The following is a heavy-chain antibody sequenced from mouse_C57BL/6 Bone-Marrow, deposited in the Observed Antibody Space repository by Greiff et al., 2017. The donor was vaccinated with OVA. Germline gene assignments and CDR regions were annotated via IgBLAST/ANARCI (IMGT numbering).Heavy chain of an antibody. Sequence: VKLMESGAELVKPGASVKMSCKASGYTFTTYPIEWMKQNHGKSLEWIGNFHPYNDDTKYNEKFKGKATLTVEKSSSTVYLELSRLTSDDSAVYYCARRGGGSSYDYAMDYWGQGTSVTVSS. J-gene: IGHJ4*01. V-gene: IGHV1-47*01. D-gene: IGHD1-1*01. CDR2: FHPYNDDT. CDR1: GYTFTTYP. CDR3: ARRGGGSSYDYAMDY.